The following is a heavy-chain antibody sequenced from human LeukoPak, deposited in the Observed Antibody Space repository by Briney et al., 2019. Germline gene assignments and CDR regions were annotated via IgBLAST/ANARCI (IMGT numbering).Heavy chain of an antibody. CDR3: ARRGDYFDY. J-gene: IGHJ4*02. CDR2: IYPGDSDT. Sequence: GESLKISCKASGYSFNTDWIGWVRQMPGKGLEWMGIIYPGDSDTRYSPSFQGRVTITADKSISTAYLQWSSLTASDTAIYYCARRGDYFDYWGQGTLVIVSS. CDR1: GYSFNTDW. D-gene: IGHD3-10*01. V-gene: IGHV5-51*01.